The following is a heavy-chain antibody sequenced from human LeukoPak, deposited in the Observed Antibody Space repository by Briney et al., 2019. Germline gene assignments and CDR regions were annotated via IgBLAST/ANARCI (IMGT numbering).Heavy chain of an antibody. D-gene: IGHD2-2*02. J-gene: IGHJ6*02. Sequence: SETLSLTCTVSGGSISSYYWSWIRQPPGKGLEWIGYIYYSGSTNYNPSLKSRVTMSVDTSKNQFSLKLSSVTAADTAVYYCARDRIVVVPAAIGGYYYYGMDVWGQGTTVTVSS. CDR3: ARDRIVVVPAAIGGYYYYGMDV. CDR1: GGSISSYY. V-gene: IGHV4-59*12. CDR2: IYYSGST.